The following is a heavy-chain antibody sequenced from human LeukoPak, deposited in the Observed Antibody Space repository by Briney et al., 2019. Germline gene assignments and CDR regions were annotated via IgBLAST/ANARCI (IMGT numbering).Heavy chain of an antibody. Sequence: GAPVKVSCKASGGTFSSYAISWVRQAPGQGLEWMGGIIPIFGTANYAQKFQGRVTITADESTSTAYMELSSLRSEDTAVYYCARVVAAAGKEVDYWGQGTLVTVSS. CDR2: IIPIFGTA. CDR3: ARVVAAAGKEVDY. D-gene: IGHD6-13*01. CDR1: GGTFSSYA. V-gene: IGHV1-69*13. J-gene: IGHJ4*02.